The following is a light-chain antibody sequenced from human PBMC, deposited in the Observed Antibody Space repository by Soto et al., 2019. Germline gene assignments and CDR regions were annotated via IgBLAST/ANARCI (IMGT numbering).Light chain of an antibody. CDR2: DAS. J-gene: IGKJ4*01. CDR1: QDISNY. CDR3: QQYDNLPPRT. V-gene: IGKV1-33*01. Sequence: DIQMTQSPSSQSASVGDRVTITCQASQDISNYLNWYQQKPGKAPKLLIYDASNLETGVPSRFSGSGSGTDFTFTISSLQPEDIATYYCQQYDNLPPRTFGGGTKVEIK.